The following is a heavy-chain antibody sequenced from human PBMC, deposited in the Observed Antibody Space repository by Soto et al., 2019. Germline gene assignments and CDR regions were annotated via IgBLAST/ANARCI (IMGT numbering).Heavy chain of an antibody. CDR3: ARSQVCGGECPDGRDV. V-gene: IGHV3-33*01. D-gene: IGHD2-21*01. CDR2: IWYDGSNK. Sequence: QVQLVESGGGVVQPGRSLRLSCAASGFTFSSYGMHWVRQAPGKGLEWVAVIWYDGSNKYYADSVKGRFTISRDNSKNTLYLQMEGLRAEDTVVYYWARSQVCGGECPDGRDVGGQGTTVTVSS. J-gene: IGHJ6*02. CDR1: GFTFSSYG.